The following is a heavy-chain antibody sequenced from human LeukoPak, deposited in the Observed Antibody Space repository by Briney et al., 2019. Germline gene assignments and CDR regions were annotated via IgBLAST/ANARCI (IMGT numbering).Heavy chain of an antibody. V-gene: IGHV1-8*03. D-gene: IGHD1-1*01. Sequence: GASLKVSCKPSGYTFTSYDINWVRQATGQGLEWMGWMNPNSGNTGYAQKFQGRVTITRNTSISTAYMELSSLRSEDTAVYYSARGPGYTGDYWGQGTLVTVPS. CDR1: GYTFTSYD. CDR2: MNPNSGNT. CDR3: ARGPGYTGDY. J-gene: IGHJ4*02.